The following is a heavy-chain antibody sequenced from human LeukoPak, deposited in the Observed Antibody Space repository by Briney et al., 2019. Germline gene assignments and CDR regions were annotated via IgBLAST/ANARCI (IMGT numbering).Heavy chain of an antibody. CDR1: GFTFSSYS. CDR3: ARDRGSYSRLGAFDI. Sequence: GSLRLSCAASGFTFSSYSMNWVRQAPGKGLEWVSYISSSSSTIYYADSVKGRFTISRDNAKNSLYLQMNSLRDEDTAVYYCARDRGSYSRLGAFDIWGQGTMVTVSS. J-gene: IGHJ3*02. V-gene: IGHV3-48*02. CDR2: ISSSSSTI. D-gene: IGHD1-26*01.